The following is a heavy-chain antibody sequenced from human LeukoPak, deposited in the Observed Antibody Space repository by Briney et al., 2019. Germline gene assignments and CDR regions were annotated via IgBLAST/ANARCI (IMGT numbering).Heavy chain of an antibody. Sequence: PGGSLRLSCAASGFTFSTYAVNWVRQAPGKGPEWVSTITGGGSSTYYADSVKGRFTISRDNSKNILYLQMNSLRAEDTAVYYCAKDYNWNYFCDYWGQGTLVTVSS. V-gene: IGHV3-23*01. D-gene: IGHD1-7*01. J-gene: IGHJ4*02. CDR3: AKDYNWNYFCDY. CDR1: GFTFSTYA. CDR2: ITGGGSST.